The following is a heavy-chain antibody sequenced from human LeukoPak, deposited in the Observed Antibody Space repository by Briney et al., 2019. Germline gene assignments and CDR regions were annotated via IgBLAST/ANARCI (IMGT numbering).Heavy chain of an antibody. J-gene: IGHJ4*02. Sequence: PGGSLRLSCAASGFTFTSYSLSWVRQAPGKGLEWVSGIGGSGGKTYYADFVKGRFTISRDNSKNPLYLQMNSLRAEDTAVYYCAKEYTNSLFTSLNWGQGTLVTLS. CDR3: AKEYTNSLFTSLN. CDR2: IGGSGGKT. CDR1: GFTFTSYS. V-gene: IGHV3-23*01. D-gene: IGHD6-13*01.